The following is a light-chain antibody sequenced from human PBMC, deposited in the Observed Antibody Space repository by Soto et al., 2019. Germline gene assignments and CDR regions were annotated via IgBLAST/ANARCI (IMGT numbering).Light chain of an antibody. CDR1: QRFNSY. CDR3: QQRSNWLT. V-gene: IGKV3-11*01. CDR2: DAS. J-gene: IGKJ4*01. Sequence: EIVWTQAPATLSLSPWETATLSCSASQRFNSYLACYQQKPGQAPRLLIHDASNRATGIPARFSGSGSATAFTLTISSLEPEDVALYYCQQRSNWLTFGERNNVEIQ.